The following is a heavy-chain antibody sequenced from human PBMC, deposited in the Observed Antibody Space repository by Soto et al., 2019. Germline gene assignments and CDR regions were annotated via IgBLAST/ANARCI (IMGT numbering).Heavy chain of an antibody. CDR2: IIPIFGTA. CDR1: GGTFSSYA. CDR3: ASSRMATTPHYYGMDV. J-gene: IGHJ6*02. Sequence: QVQLVQSGAEVKKPGSSVKVSCKASGGTFSSYAISWVRQAPGQGLEWMGGIIPIFGTANYAQKFQGRVTINADESTSTAYMELSSLRSEDTAVYYCASSRMATTPHYYGMDVWGQGTKVTVSS. V-gene: IGHV1-69*12. D-gene: IGHD5-12*01.